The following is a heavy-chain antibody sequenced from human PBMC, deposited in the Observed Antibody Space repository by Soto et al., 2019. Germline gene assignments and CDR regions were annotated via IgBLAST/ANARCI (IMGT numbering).Heavy chain of an antibody. CDR3: AREWTFAHYAY. Sequence: WGLQAPGQGLEWMGWINPNSGGTNYAQKFQGWVTMTRDTSISTAYMELSRLRSDDTAVYYCAREWTFAHYAYRGHRTLVPVSS. D-gene: IGHD3-16*01. J-gene: IGHJ4*01. CDR2: INPNSGGT. V-gene: IGHV1-2*04.